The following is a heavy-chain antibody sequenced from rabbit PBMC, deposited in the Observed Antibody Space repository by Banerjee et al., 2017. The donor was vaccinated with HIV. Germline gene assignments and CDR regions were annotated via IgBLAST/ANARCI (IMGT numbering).Heavy chain of an antibody. CDR2: IYGGSSGST. V-gene: IGHV1S45*01. CDR3: ARDLAGVIGWNFNL. Sequence: QEQLEASGGDLVKPGASLTLTCTASGFSFSSNYYMCWVRPAPGKGLEWIACIYGGSSGSTYYTSWAKGRFTISKTSSTTVTLQMTILTAADTASYFCARDLAGVIGWNFNLWGPGTLVTVS. CDR1: GFSFSSNYY. J-gene: IGHJ4*01. D-gene: IGHD4-1*01.